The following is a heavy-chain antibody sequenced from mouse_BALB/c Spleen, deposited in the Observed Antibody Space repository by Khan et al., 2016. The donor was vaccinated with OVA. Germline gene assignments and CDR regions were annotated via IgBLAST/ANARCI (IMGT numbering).Heavy chain of an antibody. J-gene: IGHJ4*01. Sequence: VQLQESGPGLVAPSQSLSITCTVSGFSLTGYGVNWVRQPPGKGLEWLGMIWGDGSTDYNSALISRLSISKDNSKSQVFLKMNSLHTDDTARYFCDRAIYYDYAYYYAMDYWGQGTSVTVSS. CDR2: IWGDGST. V-gene: IGHV2-6-7*01. CDR1: GFSLTGYG. CDR3: DRAIYYDYAYYYAMDY. D-gene: IGHD2-4*01.